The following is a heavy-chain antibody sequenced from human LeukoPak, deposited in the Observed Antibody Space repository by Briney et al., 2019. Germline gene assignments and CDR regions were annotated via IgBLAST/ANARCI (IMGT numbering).Heavy chain of an antibody. Sequence: ASVKVSCKASGYTFTSYGISWVRQAPGQGLEWMGWISAYNGNTNYAQKLQGRVTMTRNTSISTAYMELSSLRSEDTAVYYCARIGCSSTSCYFYYYYGMDVWGQGTTVTVSS. D-gene: IGHD2-2*01. CDR1: GYTFTSYG. CDR2: ISAYNGNT. CDR3: ARIGCSSTSCYFYYYYGMDV. J-gene: IGHJ6*02. V-gene: IGHV1-18*01.